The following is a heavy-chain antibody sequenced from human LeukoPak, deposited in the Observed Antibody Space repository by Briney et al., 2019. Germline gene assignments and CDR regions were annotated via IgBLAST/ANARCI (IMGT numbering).Heavy chain of an antibody. V-gene: IGHV1-46*01. J-gene: IGHJ1*01. CDR1: GYTFTSYY. Sequence: ASVKVSCKATGYTFTSYYMHWVRQAPGQGLEWMGIINPSGGSTSYAQKFQGRVTMTRDTSTSTVYMELSSLRSEDTAVYYCASGDYYDSSGYYGNEYFQHWGQGTLVTASS. D-gene: IGHD3-22*01. CDR3: ASGDYYDSSGYYGNEYFQH. CDR2: INPSGGST.